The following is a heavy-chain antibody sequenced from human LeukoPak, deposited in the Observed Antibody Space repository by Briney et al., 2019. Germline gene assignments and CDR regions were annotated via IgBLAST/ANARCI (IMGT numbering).Heavy chain of an antibody. V-gene: IGHV3-30*02. CDR3: AKGRDGYNLGFDY. Sequence: GGSLRLSCAASGFTFSSYGMHWVRQAPGKGLEWVAFIRYDGSNKYYADSVKGRFTISRDNSKNTLYLQMNSLRAEYTAVYYCAKGRDGYNLGFDYWGQGTPVTVSS. D-gene: IGHD5-24*01. CDR1: GFTFSSYG. J-gene: IGHJ4*02. CDR2: IRYDGSNK.